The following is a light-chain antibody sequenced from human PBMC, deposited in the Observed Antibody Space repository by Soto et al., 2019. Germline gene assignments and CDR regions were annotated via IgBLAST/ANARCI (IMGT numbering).Light chain of an antibody. CDR1: SSNIGSKT. Sequence: QSVLTQPPSASGTPGQRVTISCSGSSSNIGSKTVNWYQQLPGTAPKLLIYSNNQRPSGVPDRFSGSKSGTSASLAISGLQSEDEADYYCAEWDDSLNGVVFGGGTELTVL. CDR2: SNN. CDR3: AEWDDSLNGVV. J-gene: IGLJ2*01. V-gene: IGLV1-44*01.